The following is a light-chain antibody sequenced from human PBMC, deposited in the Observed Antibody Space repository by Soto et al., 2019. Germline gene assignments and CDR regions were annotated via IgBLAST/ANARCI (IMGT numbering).Light chain of an antibody. V-gene: IGKV1-5*03. CDR1: QSISNH. J-gene: IGKJ1*01. CDR2: KAS. CDR3: QQYNSYST. Sequence: DIQMTQSPSSLSASVGDRVTITCRASQSISNHLNWYQQKPGKAPKLLIYKASSLESGVPSRFSGSGSGTEFTLTISSLQPDDFATYYCQQYNSYSTFGQGTKVDIK.